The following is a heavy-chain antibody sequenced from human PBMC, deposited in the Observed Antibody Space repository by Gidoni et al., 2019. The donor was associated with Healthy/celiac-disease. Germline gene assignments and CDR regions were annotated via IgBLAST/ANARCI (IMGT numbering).Heavy chain of an antibody. Sequence: QVQLQESGPGLVKPSETLSLTCTVSGGSISSYYWSWIRQPPGKGLEWIGYIYYSGSTNYNPSLKSRVTISVDTSKNQFSLKLSSVTAADTAVYYCARRGTYYDSSGLNYYFDYWGQGTLVTVSS. CDR2: IYYSGST. J-gene: IGHJ4*02. D-gene: IGHD3-22*01. CDR3: ARRGTYYDSSGLNYYFDY. CDR1: GGSISSYY. V-gene: IGHV4-59*01.